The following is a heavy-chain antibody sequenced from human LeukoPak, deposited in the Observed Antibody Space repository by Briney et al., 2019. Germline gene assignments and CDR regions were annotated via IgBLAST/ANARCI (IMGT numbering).Heavy chain of an antibody. CDR1: GFTFSSYA. CDR3: AKVGASGWYIGPYYFDY. D-gene: IGHD6-19*01. Sequence: GGSLRLSCAASGFTFSSYAMSWVRQAPGKGLEWVSAISGSGGSTCYADSVKGRFTISRDNSKNTLYLQMNSLRAEDTAVYYCAKVGASGWYIGPYYFDYWGQGTLVTVSS. J-gene: IGHJ4*02. CDR2: ISGSGGST. V-gene: IGHV3-23*01.